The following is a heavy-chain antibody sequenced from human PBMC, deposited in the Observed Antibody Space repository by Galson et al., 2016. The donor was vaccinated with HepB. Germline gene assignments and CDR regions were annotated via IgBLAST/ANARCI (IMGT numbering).Heavy chain of an antibody. Sequence: SLRLSCAVSGLDFRRYWMHWVRQTPGKGLVWVSRINADGTATGYADSVKGRFTISRDDAKNTLYLQMNTLRVEDTAVYYCTRPGYCSGSSCYVPFDIWGQGTMATVSS. D-gene: IGHD2-15*01. V-gene: IGHV3-74*01. CDR2: INADGTAT. CDR3: TRPGYCSGSSCYVPFDI. J-gene: IGHJ3*02. CDR1: GLDFRRYW.